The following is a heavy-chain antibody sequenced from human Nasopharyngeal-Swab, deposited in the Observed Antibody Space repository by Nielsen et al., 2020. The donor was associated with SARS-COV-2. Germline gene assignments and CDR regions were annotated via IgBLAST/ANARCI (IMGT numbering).Heavy chain of an antibody. D-gene: IGHD3-3*01. J-gene: IGHJ6*02. V-gene: IGHV3-21*01. CDR2: ISSSSSYI. CDR1: GFTFNNYN. Sequence: GGSLRLSCAASGFTFNNYNFNWVRQAPGKGLEWVSSISSSSSYIYYADSVKGRFTISRDNAKNSLYLQMNSLRAEDTAVYYCARDGLDYDFWSAYFMDVWGRGPRSPSP. CDR3: ARDGLDYDFWSAYFMDV.